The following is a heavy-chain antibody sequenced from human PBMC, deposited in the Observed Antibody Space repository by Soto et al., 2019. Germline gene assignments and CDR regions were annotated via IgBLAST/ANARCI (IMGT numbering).Heavy chain of an antibody. D-gene: IGHD2-15*01. Sequence: GESLKISCNASGYTFSISWISWVRQTPGKGLEWMGSIDPRDSNIHYSPSFQGHVTISVDKSISTAYLQWSSPQASDTAIYYCARLPPPTYCSGSTCSGYWGQGTLVTVSS. CDR1: GYTFSISW. CDR2: IDPRDSNI. CDR3: ARLPPPTYCSGSTCSGY. V-gene: IGHV5-10-1*01. J-gene: IGHJ4*02.